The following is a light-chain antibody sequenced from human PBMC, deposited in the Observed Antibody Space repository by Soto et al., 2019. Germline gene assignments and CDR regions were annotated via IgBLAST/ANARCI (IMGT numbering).Light chain of an antibody. J-gene: IGKJ1*01. CDR3: QQYYSTPWT. CDR2: WAS. Sequence: DIVMTQSPDSLAVSLGERATINCKSSQSVLYSSNNKNYLTWYQQKPGQPPKLLFYWASTRESGVPDRFSGRWSGTDFTLTISSLQAEDVAFYYCQQYYSTPWTFGQGTKVEIK. V-gene: IGKV4-1*01. CDR1: QSVLYSSNNKNY.